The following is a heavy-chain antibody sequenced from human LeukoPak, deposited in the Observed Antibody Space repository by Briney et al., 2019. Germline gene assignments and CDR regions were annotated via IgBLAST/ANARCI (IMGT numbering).Heavy chain of an antibody. CDR2: FDPEDGET. D-gene: IGHD6-6*01. J-gene: IGHJ5*02. CDR3: ATHERIAARWWFDP. CDR1: GYTLTELS. Sequence: ASVKVSCKVSGYTLTELSMHWVRQAPGKGLEWMGGFDPEDGETIYAQKFQGRVTMTEDTSTDTAYMELSSLRSEDTAVYYCATHERIAARWWFDPWGQGTLVTVSS. V-gene: IGHV1-24*01.